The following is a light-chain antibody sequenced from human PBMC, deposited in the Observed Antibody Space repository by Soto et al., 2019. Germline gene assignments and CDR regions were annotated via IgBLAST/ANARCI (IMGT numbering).Light chain of an antibody. J-gene: IGKJ3*01. Sequence: VVMTQSPGTLSVSPGESATLSCRASQSVKTNLAWYQQKVGQAPRLLIYGASTMAAGIPARFSASGSGTDFTLTISSLQSEDFAVYYCQQYDNWVTFGPGTKVDFK. CDR1: QSVKTN. CDR3: QQYDNWVT. CDR2: GAS. V-gene: IGKV3-15*01.